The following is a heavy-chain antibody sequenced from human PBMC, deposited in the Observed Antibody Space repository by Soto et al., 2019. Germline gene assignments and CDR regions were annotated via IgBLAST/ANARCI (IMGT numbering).Heavy chain of an antibody. Sequence: EVQLVESGGGLVQPGGSLRLSCAASGFTFSDYTMNWVRQAPGKGLEWVSNIRTSGSTYYTDSVKGRFTMSRDNAKRSLYLQMNSLRAEDTAVYYCARDWTYAFDIWGQETMVTVSS. J-gene: IGHJ3*02. CDR1: GFTFSDYT. CDR3: ARDWTYAFDI. V-gene: IGHV3-48*01. CDR2: IRTSGST. D-gene: IGHD3-3*01.